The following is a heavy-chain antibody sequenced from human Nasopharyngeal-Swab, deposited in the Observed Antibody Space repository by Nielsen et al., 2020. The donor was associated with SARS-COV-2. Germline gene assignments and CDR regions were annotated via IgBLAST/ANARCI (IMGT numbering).Heavy chain of an antibody. D-gene: IGHD6-6*01. Sequence: SETLSLTCTVSGGSISSYYWSWIRQPPGKGLEWIGYIYYSGSTNYNPSLKSRVTISVDTSKNQFSLKLSSVTAADTAVYYCARGGSIAARLFWGDYYMDVWGKGTTVTVSS. CDR1: GGSISSYY. V-gene: IGHV4-59*12. J-gene: IGHJ6*03. CDR3: ARGGSIAARLFWGDYYMDV. CDR2: IYYSGST.